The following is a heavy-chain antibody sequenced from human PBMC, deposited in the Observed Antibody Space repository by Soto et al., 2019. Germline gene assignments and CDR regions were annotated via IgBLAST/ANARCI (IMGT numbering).Heavy chain of an antibody. CDR3: AAHLCGGECYSGALGFDY. V-gene: IGHV1-58*01. Sequence: SVKVSCKASGFTFTSSAVQWVRQARGQRLEWIGWIVVGSGNTNYAQKFQERVTITRDMSTSTAYMELSSLRSEDTAVYYCAAHLCGGECYSGALGFDYWGQGNLVTVSS. J-gene: IGHJ4*02. D-gene: IGHD2-21*01. CDR1: GFTFTSSA. CDR2: IVVGSGNT.